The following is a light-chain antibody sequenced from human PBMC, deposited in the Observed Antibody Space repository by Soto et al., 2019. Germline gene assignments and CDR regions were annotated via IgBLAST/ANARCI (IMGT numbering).Light chain of an antibody. CDR3: ATWDDSLNARGV. CDR2: NNN. V-gene: IGLV1-44*01. Sequence: QSVLTQPPSASGTPGQRVTISCSGSRSNIGNNAVTWYQQFPGTAPKPLIYNNNQRLSGVPYRFSRSKSGTSASLAISGLQSGDESDYYCATWDDSLNARGVFGGGTKLTVL. J-gene: IGLJ3*02. CDR1: RSNIGNNA.